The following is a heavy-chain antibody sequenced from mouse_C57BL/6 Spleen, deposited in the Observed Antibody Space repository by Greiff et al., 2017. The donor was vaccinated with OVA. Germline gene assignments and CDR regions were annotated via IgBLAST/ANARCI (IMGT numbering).Heavy chain of an antibody. CDR2: IDPSDSET. V-gene: IGHV1-52*01. J-gene: IGHJ4*01. CDR3: ARGNYGNYGAMDY. Sequence: VQLQQPGAELVRPGSSVKLSCKASGYTFTSYWMHWVKQRPIQGLEWIGNIDPSDSETHYNQKFKDKATLTVDKSSSTAYMQLSSLTSEDSAVYYCARGNYGNYGAMDYWGQGTSVTVSS. CDR1: GYTFTSYW. D-gene: IGHD2-1*01.